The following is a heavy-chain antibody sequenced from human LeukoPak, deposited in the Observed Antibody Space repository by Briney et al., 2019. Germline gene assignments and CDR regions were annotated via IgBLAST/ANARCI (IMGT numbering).Heavy chain of an antibody. CDR3: VKGGVYSSGALDY. V-gene: IGHV3-64D*09. J-gene: IGHJ4*02. D-gene: IGHD5-18*01. CDR2: ISSSGSNT. Sequence: PGGSLRLSCSASGLTLSSFAMHWVRQAPGRGREHVSAISSSGSNTYYADSVKGRFTISRDNSKNTLDLQMSSLRPEDTAIYHCVKGGVYSSGALDYWGQGTLVTVSS. CDR1: GLTLSSFA.